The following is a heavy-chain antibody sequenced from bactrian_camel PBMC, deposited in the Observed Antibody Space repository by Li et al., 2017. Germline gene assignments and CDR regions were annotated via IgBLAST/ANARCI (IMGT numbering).Heavy chain of an antibody. CDR3: ATVAEGRTVEGGVSLWTLFESGY. CDR1: GYMTSTYC. D-gene: IGHD3*01. V-gene: IGHV3-2*01. Sequence: HVQLVESGGGSVPAGGSLRLSCAASGYMTSTYCLGWFRQAPGKKREGVASISTRSGTVFYADSVKGRFTVFKGNAGKTLYLQMNSLRPEDTAMYYCATVAEGRTVEGGVSLWTLFESGYWGQGTQVTVS. CDR2: ISTRSGTV. J-gene: IGHJ4*01.